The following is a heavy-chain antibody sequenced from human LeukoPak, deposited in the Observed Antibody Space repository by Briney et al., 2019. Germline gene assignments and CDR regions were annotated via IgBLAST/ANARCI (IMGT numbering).Heavy chain of an antibody. CDR1: GFTFSSYS. V-gene: IGHV3-21*01. D-gene: IGHD1-26*01. Sequence: GGSLRLSCAASGFTFSSYSMNWVRQAPGKGLEWVSSISSSSSYIYYADSVKGRFTISRDNAKNPLYLQMNSLRAEDTAVYYCAREEYSGSYYFDYWGQGTLVTVSS. J-gene: IGHJ4*02. CDR3: AREEYSGSYYFDY. CDR2: ISSSSSYI.